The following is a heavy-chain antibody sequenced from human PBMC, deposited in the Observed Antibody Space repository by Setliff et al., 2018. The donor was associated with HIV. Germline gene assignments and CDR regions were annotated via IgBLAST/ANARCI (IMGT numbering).Heavy chain of an antibody. CDR2: LFTSGKT. J-gene: IGHJ6*03. Sequence: PSETLSLTCTVSGGSVSLYYWNWMRQPVGKGLEWIGRLFTSGKTIFSPSLKSRVSMSVDTSKSAVSLKLDSVTAGDSAVYFCARDLFNEWQGHYYYYMDVWGKGTTVTVPS. CDR1: GGSVSLYY. V-gene: IGHV4-4*07. D-gene: IGHD3-3*01. CDR3: ARDLFNEWQGHYYYYMDV.